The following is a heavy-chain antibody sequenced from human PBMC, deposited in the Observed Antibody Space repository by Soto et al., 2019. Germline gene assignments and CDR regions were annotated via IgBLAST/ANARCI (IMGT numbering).Heavy chain of an antibody. Sequence: QVQLVESGGGLVKPGGSLRLSCAASGFTFSDYYMSWIRQAPGKGLEWVSYINSSSSYTNYADSVKGRFTISRDNAKXXRXXKMNSLLAEDTAVCCGARARGGGVRMAVPSRYFDLWGRGTLVSVSS. J-gene: IGHJ2*01. CDR1: GFTFSDYY. CDR3: ARARGGGVRMAVPSRYFDL. D-gene: IGHD4-17*01. CDR2: INSSSSYT. V-gene: IGHV3-11*05.